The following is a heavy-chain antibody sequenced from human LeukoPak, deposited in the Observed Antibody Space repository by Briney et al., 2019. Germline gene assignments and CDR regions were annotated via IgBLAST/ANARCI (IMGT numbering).Heavy chain of an antibody. CDR2: IYYRGTT. D-gene: IGHD6-19*01. CDR1: GGSLSSGNNY. CDR3: ASSSGHGGGYYFDY. Sequence: SETLSLTCTVSGGSLSSGNNYWSWIRQPPGKGLEWIGYIYYRGTTYYNPSLKGRVTISADTSKNQFSLKLTSVTAADTAVYYCASSSGHGGGYYFDYWSQGNLVTVSS. J-gene: IGHJ4*02. V-gene: IGHV4-30-4*01.